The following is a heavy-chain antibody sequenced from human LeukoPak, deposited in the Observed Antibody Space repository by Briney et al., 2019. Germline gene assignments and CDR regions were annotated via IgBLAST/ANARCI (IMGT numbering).Heavy chain of an antibody. CDR1: GGSFSGYY. V-gene: IGHV4-34*01. J-gene: IGHJ4*02. D-gene: IGHD1-26*01. Sequence: PSETLSLTCAVYGGSFSGYYWSWIRQPPGKGLEWIGEINHSGGTNYNPSLKSRVTISVDTSKNQFSLKLSSVTAADTAVYYCARQHHIVGVRSVDYWGQGTLVTVSS. CDR2: INHSGGT. CDR3: ARQHHIVGVRSVDY.